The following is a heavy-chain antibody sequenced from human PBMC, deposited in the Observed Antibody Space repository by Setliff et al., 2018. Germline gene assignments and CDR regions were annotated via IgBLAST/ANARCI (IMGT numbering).Heavy chain of an antibody. Sequence: LKISCAASGFTFSNYWMSWVRQAPGKGLEWVANIKQDGSEKYYVDSVKGRFTISRDNAKNSLYLQMNSLRAEDTAVYYCARDGGEYWGQGTLVTVSS. J-gene: IGHJ4*02. V-gene: IGHV3-7*01. CDR2: IKQDGSEK. CDR1: GFTFSNYW. CDR3: ARDGGEY. D-gene: IGHD3-16*01.